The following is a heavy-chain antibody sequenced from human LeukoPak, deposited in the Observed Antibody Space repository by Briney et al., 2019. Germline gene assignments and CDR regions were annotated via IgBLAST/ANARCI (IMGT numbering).Heavy chain of an antibody. V-gene: IGHV4-61*01. Sequence: PSETLSLTCTVSGGSVSSGSYYWSWIRQPPGKGLELIGYIYYSGSTNYNPSLKSRVTISVDTSKNQFSLKLSSVTAADTAVYYCAGLVGRYSSGLYYYYFDYWGQGTLVTVSS. J-gene: IGHJ4*02. CDR1: GGSVSSGSYY. CDR2: IYYSGST. CDR3: AGLVGRYSSGLYYYYFDY. D-gene: IGHD3-22*01.